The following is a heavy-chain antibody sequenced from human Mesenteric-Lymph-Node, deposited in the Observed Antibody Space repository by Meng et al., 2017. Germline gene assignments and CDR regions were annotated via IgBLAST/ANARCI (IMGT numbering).Heavy chain of an antibody. CDR1: GFTFSSYD. CDR2: IGTAGDT. V-gene: IGHV3-13*03. CDR3: AREDIVVVVAASEYCFDY. J-gene: IGHJ4*02. Sequence: GGSLRLSCAACGFTFSSYDMHWVRQATGKGLEWVSAIGTAGDTYYPGSVKGQFTISREKAKNSLYLQMNSLRAEDTAVYYCAREDIVVVVAASEYCFDYWGQGTLVTVSS. D-gene: IGHD2-15*01.